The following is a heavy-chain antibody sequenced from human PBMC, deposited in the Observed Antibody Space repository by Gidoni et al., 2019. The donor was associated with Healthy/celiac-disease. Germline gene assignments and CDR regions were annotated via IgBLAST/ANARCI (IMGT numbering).Heavy chain of an antibody. V-gene: IGHV1-69*01. J-gene: IGHJ5*02. CDR3: AREGGSYPGWFDP. CDR1: GGPFSSYA. CDR2: IIPIFGTA. D-gene: IGHD1-26*01. Sequence: KKPGSSVKVSCKASGGPFSSYAISWVRQAPGQGLEWMGGIIPIFGTANYAQKFQGRVTITADESTSTAYMELSSLRSEDTAVYYCAREGGSYPGWFDPWGQGTLVTVSS.